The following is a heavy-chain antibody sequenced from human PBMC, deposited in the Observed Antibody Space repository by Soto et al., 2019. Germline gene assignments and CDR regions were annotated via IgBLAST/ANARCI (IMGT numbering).Heavy chain of an antibody. Sequence: SETLSLTCAVYGGSFSGYYWSWIRQPPGKGLEWIGEINHSGSTNYNASLKSRVTISVDTSKNQFSLKLSSVTAADTAVYYCARGSNYYDSSGYYDWFDPWGQGTLVTAPQ. V-gene: IGHV4-34*01. CDR2: INHSGST. CDR3: ARGSNYYDSSGYYDWFDP. D-gene: IGHD3-22*01. CDR1: GGSFSGYY. J-gene: IGHJ5*02.